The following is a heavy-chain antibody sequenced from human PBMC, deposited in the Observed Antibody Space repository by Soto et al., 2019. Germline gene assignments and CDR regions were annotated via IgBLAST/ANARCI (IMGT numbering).Heavy chain of an antibody. J-gene: IGHJ4*02. CDR2: ISGSGGST. CDR3: AKGGTYSGSYHGY. V-gene: IGHV3-23*01. D-gene: IGHD1-26*01. Sequence: EVQLLESGGGLVQPGGSLRLSCAASGFTFSSYAMSWVRQAPGKGLEWVSAISGSGGSTYYADAVKGRFTISRDNSKNTLDLQMNSLRAEDTAVYYCAKGGTYSGSYHGYWGQGTLVTVSS. CDR1: GFTFSSYA.